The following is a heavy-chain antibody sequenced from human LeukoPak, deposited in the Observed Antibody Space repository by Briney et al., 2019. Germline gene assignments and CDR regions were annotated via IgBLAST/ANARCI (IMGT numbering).Heavy chain of an antibody. D-gene: IGHD6-19*01. J-gene: IGHJ4*02. CDR1: GFTLDNYN. CDR3: ARSRYSSGWYQGSFDY. CDR2: IRSYSSYI. V-gene: IGHV3-21*01. Sequence: GGSLRLSCAASGFTLDNYNFNWVRQAPGKGLEWVASIRSYSSYIHYADSVKGRFTISRDDAKKSLYLQMDSLRAEDTAVYFCARSRYSSGWYQGSFDYWGQGTLVTVSS.